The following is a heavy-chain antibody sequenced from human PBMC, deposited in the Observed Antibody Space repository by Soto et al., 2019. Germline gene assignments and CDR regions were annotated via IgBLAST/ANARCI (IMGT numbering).Heavy chain of an antibody. V-gene: IGHV3-23*01. CDR2: ISGSGGST. J-gene: IGHJ4*02. CDR1: GFTFYTYA. Sequence: EVQLLESGGTLVQPGGSLRLSCTASGFTFYTYAMTWVRQAPGKGLEWVSAISGSGGSTYYADSVKGRFTISRDNSKNTLYLQMNSLRAEDTAVYYCALRGAVTTPVLDYWGQGTLVTVSS. D-gene: IGHD4-17*01. CDR3: ALRGAVTTPVLDY.